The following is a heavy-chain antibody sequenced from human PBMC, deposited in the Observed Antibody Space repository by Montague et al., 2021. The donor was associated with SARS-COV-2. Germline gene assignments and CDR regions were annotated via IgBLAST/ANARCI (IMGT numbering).Heavy chain of an antibody. D-gene: IGHD5-12*01. CDR3: ARDLVATIMSGRFDP. CDR1: GFTSSSYS. Sequence: SLRLSCAASGFTSSSYSMNWVRQAPGKGLEWVSSISSSSSYIYYADSVKGRFTISRDNAKNSLYLQMNSLRAEDTAVYYCARDLVATIMSGRFDPWGQGTLVTVSS. CDR2: ISSSSSYI. J-gene: IGHJ5*02. V-gene: IGHV3-21*01.